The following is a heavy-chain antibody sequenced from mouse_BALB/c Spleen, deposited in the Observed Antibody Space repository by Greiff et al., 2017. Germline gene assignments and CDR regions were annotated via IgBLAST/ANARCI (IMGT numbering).Heavy chain of an antibody. Sequence: VQVVESGAELAKPGASVKMSCKASGYTFTSYWMHWVKQRPGQGLEWIGYINPSTGYTEYNQKFKDKATLTADKSSSTAYMQLSSLTSEDSAVYYCARRGRNYAMDYWGQGTSVTVSS. J-gene: IGHJ4*01. CDR1: GYTFTSYW. V-gene: IGHV1-7*01. CDR3: ARRGRNYAMDY. CDR2: INPSTGYT.